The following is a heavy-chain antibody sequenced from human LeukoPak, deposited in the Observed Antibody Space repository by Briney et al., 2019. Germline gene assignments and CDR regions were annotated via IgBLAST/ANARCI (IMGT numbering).Heavy chain of an antibody. CDR1: GFTFSSYW. CDR2: IKQDGSEK. V-gene: IGHV3-7*01. D-gene: IGHD3-10*01. Sequence: GGSLRLSCAASGFTFSSYWMSWVRQAPGKGLEWVANIKQDGSEKYYVDSVKGRFTISRDNAKNSLYLQMNSLRAEDTAVYYCARDQGSGINYYYYYMDVWGKGTTVTISS. J-gene: IGHJ6*03. CDR3: ARDQGSGINYYYYYMDV.